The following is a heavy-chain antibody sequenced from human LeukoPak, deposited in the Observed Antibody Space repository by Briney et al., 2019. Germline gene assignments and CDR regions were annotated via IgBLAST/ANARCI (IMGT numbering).Heavy chain of an antibody. CDR2: ISHDGSNK. CDR3: ARDQGGYDPVYYYGMDV. CDR1: GFNFSSYA. Sequence: GGSLRLSCAASGFNFSSYAMHWVRQAPGKGLEWVAAISHDGSNKYYADSVKGRFTISRDNSKNTLYLQMDSLRAEDTAVYYCARDQGGYDPVYYYGMDVWGKGTTVTVSS. J-gene: IGHJ6*04. D-gene: IGHD5-12*01. V-gene: IGHV3-30*04.